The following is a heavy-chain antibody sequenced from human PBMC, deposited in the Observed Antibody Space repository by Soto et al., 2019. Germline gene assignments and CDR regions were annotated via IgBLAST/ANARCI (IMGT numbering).Heavy chain of an antibody. J-gene: IGHJ4*02. CDR3: AKAGGAAGTVDYFDY. Sequence: LRLSCAASGFTFNNYAINWVRQSPGKGLEWVSVISGSAGSTYYADSVKGRFTITRDNSKNTLYLQMSSLRAEDTAVYYCAKAGGAAGTVDYFDYWGQGTLVTVSS. CDR2: ISGSAGST. CDR1: GFTFNNYA. V-gene: IGHV3-23*01. D-gene: IGHD6-13*01.